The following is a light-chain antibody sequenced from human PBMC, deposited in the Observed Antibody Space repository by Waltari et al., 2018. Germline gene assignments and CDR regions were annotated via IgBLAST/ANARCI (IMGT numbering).Light chain of an antibody. J-gene: IGKJ4*01. Sequence: DIQMTQSPSSLSASVGDRVTITCQASQDIDNFLNWYQQKPGEDPRLLIYDASNLETGVPSKFSGSGSGTDFSLTITSLQPEDIATYYCQEYGNALTFGGGTKVEIK. V-gene: IGKV1-33*01. CDR2: DAS. CDR3: QEYGNALT. CDR1: QDIDNF.